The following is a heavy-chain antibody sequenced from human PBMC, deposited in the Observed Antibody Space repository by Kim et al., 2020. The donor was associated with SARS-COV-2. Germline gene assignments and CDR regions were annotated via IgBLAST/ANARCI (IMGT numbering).Heavy chain of an antibody. V-gene: IGHV3-20*01. Sequence: GGSLRLSCAASGFTFGDYCMSWVRQAPGKGLEWVAGINWNGGSTGYADSVKGRFTISRDNAKNSLYLQMNSLRAEDTALYDCARGVQQRVRHNWFDPWGQGSLVTVSS. J-gene: IGHJ5*02. D-gene: IGHD6-13*01. CDR2: INWNGGST. CDR3: ARGVQQRVRHNWFDP. CDR1: GFTFGDYC.